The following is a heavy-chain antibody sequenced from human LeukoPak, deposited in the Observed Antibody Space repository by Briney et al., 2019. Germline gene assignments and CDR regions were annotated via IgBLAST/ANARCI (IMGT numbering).Heavy chain of an antibody. D-gene: IGHD2-2*01. CDR3: ARGEGYCSSTSCYAPYYYYGMDV. Sequence: ASVKVSCKASGGTFSSYAISWVRQAPGQGLEWMGGIIPIFGTANYAQKFQGRVTITADESTSTAYMELSSLRSDDTAVYYCARGEGYCSSTSCYAPYYYYGMDVWGQGTTVTVSS. CDR1: GGTFSSYA. CDR2: IIPIFGTA. J-gene: IGHJ6*02. V-gene: IGHV1-69*13.